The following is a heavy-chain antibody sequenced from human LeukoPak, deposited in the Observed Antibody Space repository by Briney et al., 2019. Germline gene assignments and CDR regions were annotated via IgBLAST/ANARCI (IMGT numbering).Heavy chain of an antibody. CDR3: ARGPHYYDSSGRLAALDY. D-gene: IGHD3-22*01. Sequence: GGSLRLSCAASGFTFSSYAMHWVRQAPGKGLEWVAVISYDGSNKYYADSVKGRFTISRDNSKNTLYLQMNSLRAEDTAVYYCARGPHYYDSSGRLAALDYWGQGTLVTVSS. CDR1: GFTFSSYA. V-gene: IGHV3-30*04. J-gene: IGHJ4*02. CDR2: ISYDGSNK.